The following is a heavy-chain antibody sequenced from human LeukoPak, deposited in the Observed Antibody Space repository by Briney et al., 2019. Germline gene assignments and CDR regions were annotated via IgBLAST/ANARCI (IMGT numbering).Heavy chain of an antibody. J-gene: IGHJ3*02. V-gene: IGHV2-5*01. D-gene: IGHD1-26*01. CDR1: GFSLSTSGVG. CDR2: IYWNDDK. CDR3: AHSLYFPGRGLSDAFDI. Sequence: SGPTLVKPTQTLTLTCTFSGFSLSTSGVGVGWIRQPPGKALEWLALIYWNDDKRYSPSLKSRLTITKDTSKNQVVLTMTNMDPVDTATYYCAHSLYFPGRGLSDAFDIWGQGTMVTVSS.